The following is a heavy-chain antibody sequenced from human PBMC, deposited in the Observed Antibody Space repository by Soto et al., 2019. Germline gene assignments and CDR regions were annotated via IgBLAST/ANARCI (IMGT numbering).Heavy chain of an antibody. CDR3: ARKHDYDSLSWYFDL. V-gene: IGHV4-34*01. J-gene: IGHJ2*01. Sequence: QVQLRQWGAGLSKPSETLSLTCAVFGGSFSGYYWSWIRQPPGKGLEWIGEINHSGSTNYNPSLKSRVTISVNTSKNQFSLKRSSVTAADTAVYYCARKHDYDSLSWYFDLGGRGTLVTVSS. D-gene: IGHD3-22*01. CDR2: INHSGST. CDR1: GGSFSGYY.